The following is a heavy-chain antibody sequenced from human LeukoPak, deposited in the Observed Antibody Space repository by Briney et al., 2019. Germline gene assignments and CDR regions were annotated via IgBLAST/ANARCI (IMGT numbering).Heavy chain of an antibody. CDR3: ARFITIEG. J-gene: IGHJ4*02. Sequence: GGSLRLSCAASGFTFDDYAMHWVRQAPGKGLEWVSRISWNSGNIGYADSVKGRFTISRDNAKNSLYLQMNSLRAEDTAVYYCARFITIEGWGQGTLVTVSS. CDR1: GFTFDDYA. CDR2: ISWNSGNI. D-gene: IGHD3-3*01. V-gene: IGHV3-9*01.